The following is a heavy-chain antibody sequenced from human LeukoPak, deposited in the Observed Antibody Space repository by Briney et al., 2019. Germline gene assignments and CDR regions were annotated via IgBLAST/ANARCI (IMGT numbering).Heavy chain of an antibody. D-gene: IGHD2-8*02. Sequence: GASVKVSCKASGYTFTGYYMHWVRQAPGQGLEWMGWINPNSGATDYVQKFQGWVTMTRDTSITTAYMDLSRLTSDDTAVYYCARERRPGYYYYGMDVWGQGTTVTVSS. CDR2: INPNSGAT. CDR3: ARERRPGYYYYGMDV. J-gene: IGHJ6*02. CDR1: GYTFTGYY. V-gene: IGHV1-2*04.